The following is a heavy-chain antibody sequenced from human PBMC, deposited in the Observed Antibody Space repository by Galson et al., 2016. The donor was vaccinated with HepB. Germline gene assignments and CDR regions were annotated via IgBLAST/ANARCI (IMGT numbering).Heavy chain of an antibody. CDR2: INRDGSEE. D-gene: IGHD2-2*01. V-gene: IGHV3-7*01. CDR3: ARDAGYEALDY. Sequence: SLRLSCAGSGFSLGAYWMVWVRQAPGKGLEWVANINRDGSEEYSLEGRFSISRDNAKNSLYLQMGSLRAEGTAVYYCARDAGYEALDYWGQGTLVTVSS. J-gene: IGHJ4*02. CDR1: GFSLGAYW.